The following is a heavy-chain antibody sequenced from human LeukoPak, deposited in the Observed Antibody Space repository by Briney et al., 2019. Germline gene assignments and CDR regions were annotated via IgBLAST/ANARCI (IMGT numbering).Heavy chain of an antibody. J-gene: IGHJ4*02. V-gene: IGHV3-53*01. CDR2: LYTGGGT. Sequence: GGSLSLSCAASGFSVRTTYMSWVRQAPGKRLEWVSVLYTGGGTDHADSVKGRFTISRDNSKNTLSLQMNSLRVEDTAIYYCTRSGYRHPYHFDSWGQGTLVIVSS. CDR3: TRSGYRHPYHFDS. CDR1: GFSVRTTY. D-gene: IGHD3-22*01.